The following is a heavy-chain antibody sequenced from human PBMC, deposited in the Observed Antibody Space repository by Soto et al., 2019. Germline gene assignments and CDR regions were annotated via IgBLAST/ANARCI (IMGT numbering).Heavy chain of an antibody. J-gene: IGHJ6*02. CDR2: IIPIFETT. Sequence: QVQLVQSGAEVKKPGSSVKVSCKASGGTFSNYAFSWVRQVPGQGLEWMGGIIPIFETTNYAQKFQGRVTITADESTSTTYMELSSLSSEDTAVFFCARDMIPAAISYRYYAMDVWGQGPTVTVSS. CDR1: GGTFSNYA. D-gene: IGHD2-2*01. CDR3: ARDMIPAAISYRYYAMDV. V-gene: IGHV1-69*01.